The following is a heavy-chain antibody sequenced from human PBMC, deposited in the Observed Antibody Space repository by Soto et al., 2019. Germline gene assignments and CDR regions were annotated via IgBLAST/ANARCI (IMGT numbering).Heavy chain of an antibody. CDR3: AREAEYYDRSGYNWFAP. Sequence: SETLSLTCTVSGGSISHYYWSWIWQPPGKGLEWIGYIYYSGSTNYNPSLKSRVTISLDTSKNQFSLIVSSVTAADTAVYYCAREAEYYDRSGYNWFAPWGQGIQVTVSS. CDR2: IYYSGST. V-gene: IGHV4-59*01. D-gene: IGHD3-22*01. CDR1: GGSISHYY. J-gene: IGHJ5*02.